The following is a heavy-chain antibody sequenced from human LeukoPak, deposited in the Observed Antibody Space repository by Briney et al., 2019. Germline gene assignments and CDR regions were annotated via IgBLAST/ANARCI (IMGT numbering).Heavy chain of an antibody. CDR1: GYSFTDYY. V-gene: IGHV1-2*02. CDR2: INPKSGAT. J-gene: IGHJ4*02. Sequence: ASVTVSCKASGYSFTDYYIHWVRQAPGQGFEWMGWINPKSGATDYSQKFQGRVTLTRDTSIAAAYMELSNLRSDDTAVYHCVRAGPAAPLDYWGQGTLVTV. D-gene: IGHD2-15*01. CDR3: VRAGPAAPLDY.